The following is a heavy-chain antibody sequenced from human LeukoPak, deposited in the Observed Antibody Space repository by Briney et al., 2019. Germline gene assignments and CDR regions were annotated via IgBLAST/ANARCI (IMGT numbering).Heavy chain of an antibody. V-gene: IGHV1-18*01. CDR2: ISAYNGNT. Sequence: ASVKVSCKASGYTFTSYGISWVRQAPGQGLEWMGWISAYNGNTNYAQKFQGRVTMTRDTSISTAYMELSRLRSDDTAVYYCARNGPIRGEAGWFDPWGQGTLVTVSS. D-gene: IGHD3-16*01. CDR1: GYTFTSYG. J-gene: IGHJ5*02. CDR3: ARNGPIRGEAGWFDP.